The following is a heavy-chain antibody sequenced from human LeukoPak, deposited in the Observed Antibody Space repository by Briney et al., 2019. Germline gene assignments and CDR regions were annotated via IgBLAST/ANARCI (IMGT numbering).Heavy chain of an antibody. Sequence: GGSLRLSCAASGFTFSSYSMNWVRQPPGKGLEWVSYIGTSSSIIYYADSVKGRFTISRDNAKNSLYLQMNSLRDAGTAVYYCARHDYAGNSGDYWGQGTLVTVSS. CDR1: GFTFSSYS. CDR2: IGTSSSII. CDR3: ARHDYAGNSGDY. J-gene: IGHJ4*02. D-gene: IGHD4-23*01. V-gene: IGHV3-48*02.